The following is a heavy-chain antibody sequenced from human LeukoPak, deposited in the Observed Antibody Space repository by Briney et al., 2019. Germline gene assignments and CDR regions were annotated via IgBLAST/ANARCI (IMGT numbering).Heavy chain of an antibody. CDR1: GFTFSSYE. Sequence: GGSLRLSCAASGFTFSSYEMNWVRQAPGKGLEWVSYISSGGSTIYYADSVKGRFTISRDNAKNSLYLQMNSLRAEDTALYYCAKDLRLRYFDWLLYGDAFDIWGQGTMVTVSS. CDR3: AKDLRLRYFDWLLYGDAFDI. J-gene: IGHJ3*02. V-gene: IGHV3-48*03. D-gene: IGHD3-9*01. CDR2: ISSGGSTI.